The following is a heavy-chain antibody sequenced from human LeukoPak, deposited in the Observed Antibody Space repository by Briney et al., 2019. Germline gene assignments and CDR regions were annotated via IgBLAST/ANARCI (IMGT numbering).Heavy chain of an antibody. CDR1: GASISSGSNY. CDR3: ARGKGMYYDYVWGSYRLYYMDV. Sequence: SETLSLTCSVSGASISSGSNYWGWIRQPPGKTLEWIGSIYSSGSTYYNSSLQSRVIIIIDTPKNHFSLTLSSVTAADTAVYYCARGKGMYYDYVWGSYRLYYMDVWGKGTTVTVSS. J-gene: IGHJ6*03. V-gene: IGHV4-39*07. D-gene: IGHD3-16*02. CDR2: IYSSGST.